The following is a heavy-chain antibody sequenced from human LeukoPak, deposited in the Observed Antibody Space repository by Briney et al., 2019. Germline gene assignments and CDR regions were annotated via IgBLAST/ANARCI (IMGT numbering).Heavy chain of an antibody. CDR3: ARLAVFGDAFDI. CDR2: IYYSGST. CDR1: GGSISSYY. J-gene: IGHJ3*02. D-gene: IGHD2-21*01. Sequence: PSETLSPTCTVSGGSISSYYWSWIRQPPGKGLESIGYIYYSGSTNYNPSLKSRVTISVDTSRNQFSLKLSSVTAADTAVYYCARLAVFGDAFDIWGQGTMVTVSS. V-gene: IGHV4-59*01.